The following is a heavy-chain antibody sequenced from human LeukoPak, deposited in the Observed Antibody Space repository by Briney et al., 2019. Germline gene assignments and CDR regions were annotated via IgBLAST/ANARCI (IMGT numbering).Heavy chain of an antibody. Sequence: GGSLRLSCAASGFTFSSYAMSWVRQAPGKGLEWVSAITGRGYSTYYADSVKGRFTISRDNAKNSLYLQMNSLRAEDTAVYYCARDPSVVAADYYYYYGMDVWGKGTTVTVSS. CDR1: GFTFSSYA. D-gene: IGHD2-15*01. CDR2: ITGRGYST. J-gene: IGHJ6*04. V-gene: IGHV3-23*01. CDR3: ARDPSVVAADYYYYYGMDV.